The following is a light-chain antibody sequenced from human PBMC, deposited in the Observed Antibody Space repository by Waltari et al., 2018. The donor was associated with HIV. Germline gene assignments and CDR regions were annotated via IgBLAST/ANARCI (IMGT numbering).Light chain of an antibody. V-gene: IGKV4-1*01. CDR1: QSVLYNSNNKNY. CDR2: WAS. CDR3: QQYYSVPLT. J-gene: IGKJ4*01. Sequence: DIVMTQSPHSLAVSLGERATIDCKSSQSVLYNSNNKNYLAWYQHKPGQSPNLLIYWASTRESGVPDRFSGSGSGTDFTLTISSLQAEDVAVYYCQQYYSVPLTFGGGTKVEIK.